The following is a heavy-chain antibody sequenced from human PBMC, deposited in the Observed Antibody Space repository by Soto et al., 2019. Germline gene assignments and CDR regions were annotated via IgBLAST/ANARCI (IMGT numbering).Heavy chain of an antibody. CDR1: GFSFSDYY. V-gene: IGHV3-11*01. J-gene: IGHJ4*02. CDR2: ISSSGNTI. D-gene: IGHD2-15*01. CDR3: ARVTHYFYY. Sequence: GGSLRLSCAASGFSFSDYYMSWIRQAPGKGLEWVSYISSSGNTIHYADPVKGRFTISRDNAKNSLFLQMNSLRVEDTAVYYCARVTHYFYYWGQGTLVTVSS.